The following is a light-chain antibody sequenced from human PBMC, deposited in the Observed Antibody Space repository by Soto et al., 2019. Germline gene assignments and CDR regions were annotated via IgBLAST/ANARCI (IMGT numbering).Light chain of an antibody. CDR1: SASVSTSYY. Sequence: QTVVTQEPSFPVSPGGTVTLTCGLSSASVSTSYYPSWYQQTPGQAPRTLIYSTNTRSSGVPDRFSGSILGNKAALTITGAQADDESDYYCVLYMGSGISVFGGGTKLTVL. J-gene: IGLJ3*02. V-gene: IGLV8-61*01. CDR2: STN. CDR3: VLYMGSGISV.